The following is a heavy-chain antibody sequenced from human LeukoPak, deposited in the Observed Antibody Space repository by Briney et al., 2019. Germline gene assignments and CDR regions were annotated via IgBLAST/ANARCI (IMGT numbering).Heavy chain of an antibody. Sequence: SETLSLTCTVSGGSISSYYWSWIRQPPGKGLEWIGYIYYSGSTNYNPSLKSRVTISVDTSKNQFSLKLSSVTAADTAVYYRARSRGAYYYGMDVWGQGTTVTVSS. CDR1: GGSISSYY. CDR2: IYYSGST. CDR3: ARSRGAYYYGMDV. V-gene: IGHV4-59*01. D-gene: IGHD2-2*01. J-gene: IGHJ6*02.